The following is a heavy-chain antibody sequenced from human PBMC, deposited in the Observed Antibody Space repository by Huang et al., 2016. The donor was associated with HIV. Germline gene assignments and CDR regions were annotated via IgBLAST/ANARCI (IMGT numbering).Heavy chain of an antibody. CDR3: ATVDYYDTSGPQRGYFDN. CDR2: SIPTLGTA. Sequence: QVQLVQSGAEVKKPGSSVKVSCKASGGSFRNFAIGWVRQAPGQGLEWRGGSIPTLGTANYAQKFQGRVTIIADESTSTAYMELSSLRSEDTAVYYCATVDYYDTSGPQRGYFDNWGQGTLVTVSS. V-gene: IGHV1-69*01. J-gene: IGHJ4*02. D-gene: IGHD3-22*01. CDR1: GGSFRNFA.